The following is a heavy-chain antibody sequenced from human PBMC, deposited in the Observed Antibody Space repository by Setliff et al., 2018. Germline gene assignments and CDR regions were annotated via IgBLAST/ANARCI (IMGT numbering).Heavy chain of an antibody. J-gene: IGHJ4*02. CDR2: ITGGGGST. Sequence: GGSLRLSCAASGFTFSNYAMSWVHRAPGKGLAWVSGITGGGGSTYYADPVKGRFTISRDNSKNTLYLQMNSLRAEDTAVYYCVKDRYCSDASCSPDYFDYWGQGTLVTVSS. D-gene: IGHD2-15*01. CDR3: VKDRYCSDASCSPDYFDY. CDR1: GFTFSNYA. V-gene: IGHV3-23*01.